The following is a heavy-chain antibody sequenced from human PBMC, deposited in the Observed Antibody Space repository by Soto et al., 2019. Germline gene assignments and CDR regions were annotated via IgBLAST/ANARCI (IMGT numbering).Heavy chain of an antibody. CDR2: MHYSGST. V-gene: IGHV4-59*01. J-gene: IGHJ2*01. CDR1: GGSISGNY. D-gene: IGHD1-26*01. Sequence: QVQLQESGPILVKPSETLSLTCTVSGGSISGNYWNWIRQPPGKGLEWIAYMHYSGSTKYNPSLKIRIATSVDTSKNQLSLKLTSVTAADTAVYYCARSGGELLNWNFDLWGRGTLVSVSS. CDR3: ARSGGELLNWNFDL.